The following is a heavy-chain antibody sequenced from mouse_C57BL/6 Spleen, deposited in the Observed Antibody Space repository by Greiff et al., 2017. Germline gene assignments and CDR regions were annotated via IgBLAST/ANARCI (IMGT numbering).Heavy chain of an antibody. Sequence: QVQLQQPGAELVKPGASVKLSCKASGYTFTSYWMHWVKQRPGRGLEWIGRIDPNSGGTKYNEKFKSKATLTVDTPSSTAYMQLSSLTSEDSAVYYCDRRGVFYYYGSYAMDYWGQGTSVTVSS. CDR1: GYTFTSYW. D-gene: IGHD1-1*01. J-gene: IGHJ4*01. CDR3: DRRGVFYYYGSYAMDY. V-gene: IGHV1-72*01. CDR2: IDPNSGGT.